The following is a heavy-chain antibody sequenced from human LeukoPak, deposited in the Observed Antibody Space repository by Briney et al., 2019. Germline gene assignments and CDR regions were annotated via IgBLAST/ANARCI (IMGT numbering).Heavy chain of an antibody. CDR1: GGSISNYY. Sequence: KSSETLSLTCTVSGGSISNYYWSWIRQPPGKGLEWIGYIYYSETTNYNPSLKSRVTISEDTSKNQFSLKLSSVTAADTAVYYCAGIAVAGTGYWGQGTLVTVSS. J-gene: IGHJ4*02. CDR3: AGIAVAGTGY. D-gene: IGHD6-19*01. CDR2: IYYSETT. V-gene: IGHV4-59*01.